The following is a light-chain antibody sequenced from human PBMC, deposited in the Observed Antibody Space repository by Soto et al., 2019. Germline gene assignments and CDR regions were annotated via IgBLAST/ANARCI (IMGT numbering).Light chain of an antibody. J-gene: IGKJ5*01. CDR1: QDINNY. CDR2: DAS. Sequence: DIQMTQSPSSLSASVGDRDTITCQASQDINNYLSWYQQKPGKATKILIYDASNLETGVPSRFSGSGAVTDFTVTISSLQPDDIATYFCQQYDSLPITFGQGTRLEIK. V-gene: IGKV1-33*01. CDR3: QQYDSLPIT.